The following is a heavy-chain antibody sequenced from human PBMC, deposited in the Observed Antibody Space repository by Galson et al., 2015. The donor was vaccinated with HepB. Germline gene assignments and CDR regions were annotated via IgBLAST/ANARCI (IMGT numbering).Heavy chain of an antibody. J-gene: IGHJ6*02. CDR3: ARGEHYCSSTSCPAHYYYYYGMDV. D-gene: IGHD2-2*01. CDR1: GGTFSSYA. V-gene: IGHV1-69*13. Sequence: SVKVSCKASGGTFSSYAISWVRQAPGQGLEWMGGIIPIFGTANYAQKFQGRVTITADESTSTAYMELSSLRSEDTAVYYCARGEHYCSSTSCPAHYYYYYGMDVWGQGTTVTVSS. CDR2: IIPIFGTA.